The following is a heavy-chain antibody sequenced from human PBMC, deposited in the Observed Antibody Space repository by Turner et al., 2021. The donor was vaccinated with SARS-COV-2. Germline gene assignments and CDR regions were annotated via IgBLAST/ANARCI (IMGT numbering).Heavy chain of an antibody. J-gene: IGHJ6*02. CDR2: IYSGGRK. CDR3: ASEQDSSGFVGMDV. CDR1: GLTGSSNY. Sequence: EVQLVESGGGLVQPGGSLRLSCAASGLTGSSNYRGGVRQGPGKGLEWVSIIYSGGRKYYADSVKGRFTISRDNSKNTLYLQMNSLRAEDTAVYYCASEQDSSGFVGMDVWGQGTTVTVSS. V-gene: IGHV3-66*01. D-gene: IGHD3-22*01.